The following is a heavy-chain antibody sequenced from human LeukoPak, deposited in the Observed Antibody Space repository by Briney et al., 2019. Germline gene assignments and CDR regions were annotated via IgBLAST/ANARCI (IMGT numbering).Heavy chain of an antibody. CDR3: RRLAAASDY. V-gene: IGHV3-66*04. D-gene: IGHD2-15*01. J-gene: IGHJ4*02. Sequence: GGSLRLSCVASGFAVSSNYMSWVRQAPGKGLEWVSVIYSGGSTYYADSVKGRFTFSRDNSKNTLYLQMNSLRAEDTAVYYCRRLAAASDYWGQGTLVTVSS. CDR1: GFAVSSNY. CDR2: IYSGGST.